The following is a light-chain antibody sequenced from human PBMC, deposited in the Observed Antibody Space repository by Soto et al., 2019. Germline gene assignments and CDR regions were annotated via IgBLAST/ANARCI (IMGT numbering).Light chain of an antibody. CDR1: QSVLYSSNTKNY. CDR3: QQYYSTPLT. CDR2: WAS. Sequence: DIVMTQSPDSLAVSLGERANINCKSSQSVLYSSNTKNYLAWYQQKPGQPPKLLIYWASTRESGVPDRFSGSGSGTDFTLTISCLQAEDVAVYYCQQYYSTPLTFGGGTKVEIK. J-gene: IGKJ4*01. V-gene: IGKV4-1*01.